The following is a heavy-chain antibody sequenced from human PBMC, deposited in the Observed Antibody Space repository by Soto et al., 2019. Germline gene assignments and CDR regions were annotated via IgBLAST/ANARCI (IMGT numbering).Heavy chain of an antibody. J-gene: IGHJ6*02. CDR2: ISYDGSNK. CDR1: GFTFSSYA. V-gene: IGHV3-30-3*01. D-gene: IGHD4-17*01. CDR3: ARSLDYGGTYYYYGMDV. Sequence: PGGSLRLSCAASGFTFSSYAMHWVRQAPGKGLEWVAVISYDGSNKYYADSVKGRFTISRDNSRNTLYLQMNSLRAEDTAVYHCARSLDYGGTYYYYGMDVWGQGTTVTVSS.